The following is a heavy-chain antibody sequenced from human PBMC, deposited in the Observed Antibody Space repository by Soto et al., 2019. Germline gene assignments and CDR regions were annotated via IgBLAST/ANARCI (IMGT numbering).Heavy chain of an antibody. CDR2: IYTSGST. J-gene: IGHJ4*01. CDR3: GREHSDGRGVSCHQAHDY. V-gene: IGHV4-4*07. D-gene: IGHD2-15*01. Sequence: PSETLSLTCTVSGVSFSSYYMSWIRQPAGKGLEWIGRIYTSGSTNYNPSLKNRLTMSVDTSKNHFSLQLISVTAAETAVYYCGREHSDGRGVSCHQAHDYWGRGTLVTVSS. CDR1: GVSFSSYY.